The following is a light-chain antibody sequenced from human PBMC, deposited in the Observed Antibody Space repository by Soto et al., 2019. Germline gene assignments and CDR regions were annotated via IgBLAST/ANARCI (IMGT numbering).Light chain of an antibody. CDR1: SSDVGGYNY. CDR3: SSYTCSSTLYV. Sequence: QSALTQPASVSGSPGQSITISCTGTSSDVGGYNYVSWYQQHPGKVPKLMIYDVSNRTSGVSNRFSGSKSGNTASLTISGIQAEDEADYYCSSYTCSSTLYVFGTGTKVTVL. J-gene: IGLJ1*01. V-gene: IGLV2-14*01. CDR2: DVS.